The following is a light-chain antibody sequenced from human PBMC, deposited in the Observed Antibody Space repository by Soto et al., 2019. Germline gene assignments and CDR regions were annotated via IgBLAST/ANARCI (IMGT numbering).Light chain of an antibody. J-gene: IGLJ1*01. Sequence: SMLTQPASVSGSTGQSITISCTGTSSDVGGYSYVSCYQQHPGKAPKLMIYDVSNRPSGVSNRFSGSKSGNTASLTISGLQAEDEADYYCSSYTSSSTLYYVFGTGTRSPS. V-gene: IGLV2-14*01. CDR3: SSYTSSSTLYYV. CDR2: DVS. CDR1: SSDVGGYSY.